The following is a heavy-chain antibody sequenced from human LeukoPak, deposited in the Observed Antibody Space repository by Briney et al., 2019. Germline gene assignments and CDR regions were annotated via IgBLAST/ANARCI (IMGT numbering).Heavy chain of an antibody. Sequence: GGSLRLSCAASGFTFSSFAMSWVRQAPGKGLEWVSAISGSGGSTYYADSVKGRFTISRDNSKNTLYVQMNSLRAEDTAVYYCARSPSYCTNGVCGMDVWGQGTTVTVSS. CDR1: GFTFSSFA. V-gene: IGHV3-23*01. D-gene: IGHD2-8*01. CDR3: ARSPSYCTNGVCGMDV. CDR2: ISGSGGST. J-gene: IGHJ6*02.